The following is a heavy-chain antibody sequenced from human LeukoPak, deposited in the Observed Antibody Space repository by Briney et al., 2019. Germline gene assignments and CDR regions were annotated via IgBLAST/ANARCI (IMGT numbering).Heavy chain of an antibody. Sequence: SETLSLTCTVSGGSISSYYWSWLRQPPGKGLEWIGYIYYSGSTNYNASLKNRVTISVDTSKNQFSLNLTSVTAADTAVYYCARGYYSQNYYFDYWGQGTLVTVSS. D-gene: IGHD1-26*01. CDR3: ARGYYSQNYYFDY. J-gene: IGHJ4*02. CDR1: GGSISSYY. CDR2: IYYSGST. V-gene: IGHV4-59*01.